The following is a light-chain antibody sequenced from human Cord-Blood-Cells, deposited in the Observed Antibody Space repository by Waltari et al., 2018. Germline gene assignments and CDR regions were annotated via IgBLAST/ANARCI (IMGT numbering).Light chain of an antibody. Sequence: EIVLTQSPGTLSLSPGERATLSCRASQSVSSSYLAWYQQKPGQAPRLLIYGASSRATGIPDGFRCSGSGTDFTLTISRLEPEDFAVYYCQQYGSSPPITFGQGTRLEIK. CDR1: QSVSSSY. CDR2: GAS. CDR3: QQYGSSPPIT. J-gene: IGKJ5*01. V-gene: IGKV3-20*01.